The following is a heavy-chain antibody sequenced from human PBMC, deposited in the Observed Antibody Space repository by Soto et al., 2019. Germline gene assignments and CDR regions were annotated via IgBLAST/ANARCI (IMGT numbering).Heavy chain of an antibody. J-gene: IGHJ4*02. D-gene: IGHD3-10*01. Sequence: EVQRLESGGGLVQPGWSLRLSCAAAGFTFSSYAMRWVRQAPGKGLEWVSAISGSGGSTNYADSVKGRFTISRDNSKNTLYLTMNSLRAEDTAVYYCAKDRGVRGPLVYWGQGTLVTVSS. CDR2: ISGSGGST. CDR1: GFTFSSYA. V-gene: IGHV3-23*01. CDR3: AKDRGVRGPLVY.